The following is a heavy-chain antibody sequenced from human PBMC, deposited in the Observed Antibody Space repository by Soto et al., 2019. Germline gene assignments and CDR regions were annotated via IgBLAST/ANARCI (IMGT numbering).Heavy chain of an antibody. CDR2: IKYDGAEK. Sequence: GGSLRLSCVASGFTFSDYWMNWVRQAPGKGLEWVASIKYDGAEKTYVDSVKGRFTISRDNPKNSVYLQMASLRAEDTAIYYCARDGVAPGLYFDHWGQGT. CDR3: ARDGVAPGLYFDH. CDR1: GFTFSDYW. J-gene: IGHJ4*02. D-gene: IGHD3-10*01. V-gene: IGHV3-7*05.